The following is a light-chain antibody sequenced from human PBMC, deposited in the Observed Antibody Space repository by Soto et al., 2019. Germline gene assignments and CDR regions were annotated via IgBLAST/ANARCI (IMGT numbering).Light chain of an antibody. CDR1: QDIQKW. CDR2: AAS. J-gene: IGKJ3*01. CDR3: HQASSFPYT. V-gene: IGKV1-12*01. Sequence: DIQMTQSPSFVSASVGDTINITCRASQDIQKWLAWYQQKPGKAPKVLIYAASNLESGVSSRFSGSGSGTEFSLTISSLQTEDFATYFCHQASSFPYTFGPGTKVVIK.